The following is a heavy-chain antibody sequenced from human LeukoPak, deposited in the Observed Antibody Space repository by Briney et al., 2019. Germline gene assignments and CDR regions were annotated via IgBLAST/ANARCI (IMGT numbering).Heavy chain of an antibody. J-gene: IGHJ3*02. Sequence: ASVKVSCKVSGYTLTELSMHWVRQAPGKGLEWMRGFDPEDGETIYAQKFQGRVTMTEDTSTDTAYMELSSLRSEDAAVYYCATHGVYKLLGASDIWGQGRMVTVSS. V-gene: IGHV1-24*01. CDR1: GYTLTELS. CDR3: ATHGVYKLLGASDI. D-gene: IGHD2-2*01. CDR2: FDPEDGET.